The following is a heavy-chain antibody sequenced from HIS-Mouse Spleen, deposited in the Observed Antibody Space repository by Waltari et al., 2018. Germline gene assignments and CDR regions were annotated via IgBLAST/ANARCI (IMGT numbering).Heavy chain of an antibody. CDR3: ARAGSSGTRGAFDI. Sequence: QLQLQESGPGLVKPSETLSLTCTVSGGSISSSSYYWGWIRQPPGKGLEWIGSSYYSGLTYYNPSLKSRVTISVDTSNNQFSLKLSSVTAADTAVYYCARAGSSGTRGAFDIWGQGTMVTVSS. D-gene: IGHD3-22*01. V-gene: IGHV4-39*07. CDR1: GGSISSSSYY. CDR2: SYYSGLT. J-gene: IGHJ3*02.